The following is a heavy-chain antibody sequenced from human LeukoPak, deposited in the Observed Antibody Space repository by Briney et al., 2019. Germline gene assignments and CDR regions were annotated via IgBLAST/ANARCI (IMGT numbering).Heavy chain of an antibody. CDR1: GFTFSSYA. J-gene: IGHJ4*02. D-gene: IGHD3-22*01. V-gene: IGHV3-23*01. CDR3: AKVSMIVVARPAGFDY. CDR2: ISGSGGST. Sequence: PGGSLRLSCAASGFTFSSYAMSWVRQAPGKGLEWVSAISGSGGSTYYADSVKGRFTISRDNSKNTLYLQMNSLRAEDTAVYYCAKVSMIVVARPAGFDYWGQGTLVTVSS.